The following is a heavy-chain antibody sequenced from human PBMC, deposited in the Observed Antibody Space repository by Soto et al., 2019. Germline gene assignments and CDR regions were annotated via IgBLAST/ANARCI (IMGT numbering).Heavy chain of an antibody. CDR2: ISYDGSNK. J-gene: IGHJ6*02. CDR1: GFTFSSYA. D-gene: IGHD5-12*01. Sequence: QVQLVESGGGVVQPGRSLRLSCAASGFTFSSYAMRWVRLAPGNGLEWVAVISYDGSNKYYADAVKGRFTISRDNSKNTLYLQMNSVRAEDTAVYYCARDYYRFNSGYGFSMDVWGQGATVTVSS. CDR3: ARDYYRFNSGYGFSMDV. V-gene: IGHV3-30-3*01.